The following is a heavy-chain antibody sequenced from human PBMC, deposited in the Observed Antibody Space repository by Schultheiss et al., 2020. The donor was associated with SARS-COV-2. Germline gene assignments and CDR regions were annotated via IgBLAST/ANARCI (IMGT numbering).Heavy chain of an antibody. CDR3: ARVGDDYGDYVPHWFDP. CDR1: GGSISGADYY. D-gene: IGHD4-17*01. CDR2: IYYSGST. V-gene: IGHV4-30-4*01. Sequence: SETLSLTCTVSGGSISGADYYWSWIRQPPGKGLEWIGYIYYSGSTYYNPSLKSRVTISVDTSKNQFSLKLSPVTAADTAVYYCARVGDDYGDYVPHWFDPWGQGTLVTVSS. J-gene: IGHJ5*02.